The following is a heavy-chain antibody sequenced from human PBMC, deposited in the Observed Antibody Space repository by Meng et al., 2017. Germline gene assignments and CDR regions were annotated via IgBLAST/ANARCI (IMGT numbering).Heavy chain of an antibody. CDR2: IIPIFGTA. D-gene: IGHD2-2*01. CDR3: ASDYAYYFDS. V-gene: IGHV1-69*06. CDR1: GGTFSSYA. J-gene: IGHJ4*02. Sequence: SVKVSCKASGGTFSSYAISWVRQAPGQGLEWMGGIIPIFGTANYAQKFQGRVTITADKSASTAYMELSSLRSEDTAVYYCASDYAYYFDSWGQGTLVTVSS.